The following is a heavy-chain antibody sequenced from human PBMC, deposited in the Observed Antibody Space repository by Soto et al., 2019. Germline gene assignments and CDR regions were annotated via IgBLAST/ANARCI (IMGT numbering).Heavy chain of an antibody. D-gene: IGHD3-16*01. CDR1: GYRFTTYG. CDR3: ARVRFGDPFDF. CDR2: FNPDNQNT. V-gene: IGHV1-18*01. J-gene: IGHJ4*02. Sequence: GASVKVSCKVSGYRFTTYGINWVRQAPGQGLEWVGWFNPDNQNTNYAQKFQDRVSLTTDSSTNTAYMELRDLRSDDTAVYYCARVRFGDPFDFWGQGSRVTVS.